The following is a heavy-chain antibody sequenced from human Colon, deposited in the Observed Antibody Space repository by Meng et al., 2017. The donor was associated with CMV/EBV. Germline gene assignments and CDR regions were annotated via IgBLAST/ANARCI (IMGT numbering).Heavy chain of an antibody. J-gene: IGHJ6*02. D-gene: IGHD2-2*01. Sequence: ASVKVSCKTSGYTFTNYDINWVRQAPGQGLEWMGWMYPHSLNTGFAQKFQGRVTLTRDTSISTVYMELNSLTSDDTAVYYCARGRGYCSTTSCSGMDVWGQGTTVTVSS. CDR2: MYPHSLNT. CDR3: ARGRGYCSTTSCSGMDV. V-gene: IGHV1-8*02. CDR1: GYTFTNYD.